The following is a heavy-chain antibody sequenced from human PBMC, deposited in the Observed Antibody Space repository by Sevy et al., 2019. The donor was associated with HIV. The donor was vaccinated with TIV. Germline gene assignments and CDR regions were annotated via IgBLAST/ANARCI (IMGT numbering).Heavy chain of an antibody. CDR1: GFTFSSYA. J-gene: IGHJ3*02. D-gene: IGHD3-22*01. Sequence: GGSLILSCAASGFTFSSYALNWVRQAPGKGLEWVSTIYGSRGVTYYADYVKGRFTISRDNSKNTLYLQMNSLRTEDTAVYFCAGGRYDSSGSFDAFDIWGQGTMVTVSS. CDR2: IYGSRGVT. V-gene: IGHV3-23*01. CDR3: AGGRYDSSGSFDAFDI.